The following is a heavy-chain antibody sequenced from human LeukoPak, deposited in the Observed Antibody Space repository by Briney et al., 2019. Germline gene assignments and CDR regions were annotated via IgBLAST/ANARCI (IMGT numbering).Heavy chain of an antibody. J-gene: IGHJ4*02. Sequence: SETLSLTCTVSGGSISSYYWSWIRQPPGKGLEWIGYIYYSGSTNYNPSLKSRVTISVDTSKNQFSLKLSSATAADTAVYYCARLRGGGYAFDYWGQGTLVTVSS. V-gene: IGHV4-59*08. CDR1: GGSISSYY. CDR3: ARLRGGGYAFDY. CDR2: IYYSGST. D-gene: IGHD5-12*01.